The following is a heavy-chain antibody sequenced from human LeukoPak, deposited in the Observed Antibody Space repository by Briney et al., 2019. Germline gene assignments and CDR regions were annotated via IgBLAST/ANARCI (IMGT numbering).Heavy chain of an antibody. CDR1: GGSISSSSYY. Sequence: PSETLSLTCTVSGGSISSSSYYWGWIRQPPGKGLEWIGSIYYSGSTYYNPSLKSRVTISVDTSKNQFSLKLSSVTAADTAVYYCARRKELLPSFDYWGQGTLVTVSS. V-gene: IGHV4-39*07. CDR2: IYYSGST. CDR3: ARRKELLPSFDY. D-gene: IGHD1-26*01. J-gene: IGHJ4*02.